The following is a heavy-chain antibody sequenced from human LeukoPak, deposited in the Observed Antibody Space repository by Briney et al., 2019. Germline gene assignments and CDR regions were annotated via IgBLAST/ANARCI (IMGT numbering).Heavy chain of an antibody. CDR1: GYTFTGYY. D-gene: IGHD1-14*01. J-gene: IGHJ4*02. Sequence: ASVKVSCKASGYTFTGYYMHWVRQAPGQGLEWMGWINPNSGGTNYAQKFQGRVTMTRDTSISTAYMELSRLRPDDTAVYYCARVRAVSPTLSYWGQGTLVTVSS. V-gene: IGHV1-2*02. CDR3: ARVRAVSPTLSY. CDR2: INPNSGGT.